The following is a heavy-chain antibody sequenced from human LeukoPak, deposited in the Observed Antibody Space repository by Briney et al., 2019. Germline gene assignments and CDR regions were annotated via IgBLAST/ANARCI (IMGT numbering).Heavy chain of an antibody. V-gene: IGHV3-7*01. CDR1: GGSISSSSYY. CDR3: ARGGSYYFDY. D-gene: IGHD1-26*01. J-gene: IGHJ4*02. Sequence: PSETLSLTCTVSGGSISSSSYYWGWIRQPPGKGLEWVANIKQDGSEKYYVDSVKGRFTISRDNAKNSLYLQMNSLRAEDTAVYYCARGGSYYFDYWGQGTLVTVSS. CDR2: IKQDGSEK.